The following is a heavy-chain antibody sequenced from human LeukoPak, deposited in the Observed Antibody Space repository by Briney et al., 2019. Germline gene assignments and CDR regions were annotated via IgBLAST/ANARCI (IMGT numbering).Heavy chain of an antibody. Sequence: SVKVSCKASGGTFSSYAISWVRQAPGQGLEWMGGIIPIFGTANYAQKFQGRVTITTDESTSAAYMELSSLRSEDTAVYYCARDRYDFWSGYAPEDDAFDIWGQGTMVTVSS. CDR1: GGTFSSYA. D-gene: IGHD3-3*01. V-gene: IGHV1-69*05. CDR2: IIPIFGTA. CDR3: ARDRYDFWSGYAPEDDAFDI. J-gene: IGHJ3*02.